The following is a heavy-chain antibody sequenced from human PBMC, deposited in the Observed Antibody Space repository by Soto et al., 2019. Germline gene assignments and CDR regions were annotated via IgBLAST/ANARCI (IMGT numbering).Heavy chain of an antibody. CDR2: ISGSGGST. Sequence: PGGSLRLSCAASGFTFSSYAMSWVRQAPGKGLEWVSAISGSGGSTYYADSVKGRFTISRDNSKNTLYLQMNSLRAEDTAVYYCARDDFWSGFIDDAFDIWGRGTMGTVSS. CDR3: ARDDFWSGFIDDAFDI. V-gene: IGHV3-23*01. CDR1: GFTFSSYA. J-gene: IGHJ3*02. D-gene: IGHD3-3*01.